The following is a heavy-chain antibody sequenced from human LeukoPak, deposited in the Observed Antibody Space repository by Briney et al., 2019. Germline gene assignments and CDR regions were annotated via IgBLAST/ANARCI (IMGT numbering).Heavy chain of an antibody. D-gene: IGHD4-23*01. Sequence: SVKVSCKASGGTFSSYAISCVRQAPGQGLEWMGRISPIFGTANYAQKFQGRVTITTDESTSTANMELSSLRSEATAVYYCARETTGVSFDYWGQGTLVTVSS. CDR3: ARETTGVSFDY. CDR1: GGTFSSYA. J-gene: IGHJ4*02. V-gene: IGHV1-69*05. CDR2: ISPIFGTA.